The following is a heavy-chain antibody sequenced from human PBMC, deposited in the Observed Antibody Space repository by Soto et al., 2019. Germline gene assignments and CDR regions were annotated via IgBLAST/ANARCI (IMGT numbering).Heavy chain of an antibody. V-gene: IGHV4-59*01. CDR1: GGSISSYY. CDR2: IYYSGST. CDR3: ARVGREYYYGSGSYWGYYYYYYMDV. D-gene: IGHD3-10*01. Sequence: QVQLQESGPGLVKHSETLSLTCTVSGGSISSYYWSWIRQPPGKGLEWIGYIYYSGSTNYNPSLKSRVTISVDTSKNQFSLKLSSVTAADTAVYYCARVGREYYYGSGSYWGYYYYYYMDVWGKGTTVTVSS. J-gene: IGHJ6*03.